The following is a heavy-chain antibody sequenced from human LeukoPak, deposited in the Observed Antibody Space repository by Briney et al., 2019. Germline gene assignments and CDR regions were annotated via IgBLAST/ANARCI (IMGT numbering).Heavy chain of an antibody. D-gene: IGHD3-3*01. CDR1: GFTFSDYY. Sequence: GGSLRLSCAASGFTFSDYYMSWIRQAPGKGLEWVSYIGSSGSTIYYADSVKGRFTISRDNAKNSLYLQMNSLRAEDTAVYYCARVRSGYDYYYYYMDVWGKGTTVTVSS. V-gene: IGHV3-11*01. CDR3: ARVRSGYDYYYYYMDV. CDR2: IGSSGSTI. J-gene: IGHJ6*03.